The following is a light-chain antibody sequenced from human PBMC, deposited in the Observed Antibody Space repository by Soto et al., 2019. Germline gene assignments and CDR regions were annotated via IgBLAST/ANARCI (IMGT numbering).Light chain of an antibody. CDR1: ESLADWGGRNF. Sequence: EIVLTQTPLSLSVTPGQPASISCKSSESLADWGGRNFLYWYLQRPGQPPKLLMYEVSHRFSGVPDRFSGSGSGTHFTLKISRVEADDAGIYYCMQSSQIPNTFGQGTKLEIK. CDR2: EVS. V-gene: IGKV2D-29*01. J-gene: IGKJ2*01. CDR3: MQSSQIPNT.